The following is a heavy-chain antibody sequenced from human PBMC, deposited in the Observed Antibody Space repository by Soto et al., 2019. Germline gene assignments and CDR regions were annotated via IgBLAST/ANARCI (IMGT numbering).Heavy chain of an antibody. V-gene: IGHV4-59*01. CDR1: GGSISSYY. CDR3: AGEKIAAAGPSILYYFDY. D-gene: IGHD6-13*01. CDR2: IYYSGST. J-gene: IGHJ4*02. Sequence: SETLSLTCTVSGGSISSYYWSWIRQPPGKGLEWIGYIYYSGSTNYNPSLKSRVTISVDTSKNQFSLKLSSVTAADTAVYYCAGEKIAAAGPSILYYFDYWGQGTLVTVSS.